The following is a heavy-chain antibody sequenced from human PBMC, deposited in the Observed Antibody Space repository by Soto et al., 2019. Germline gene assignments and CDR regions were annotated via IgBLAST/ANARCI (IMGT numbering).Heavy chain of an antibody. J-gene: IGHJ3*02. Sequence: GASVKGSCKASGYTFTSSGVSWVRQAPGQRLEWIGWIVVGSGNTNYAQKFQERVTITRDMSTSTAYMELSSLRSEDTAVYYCAAPRAHLLYSIAFDIWGQGTMVTVS. CDR3: AAPRAHLLYSIAFDI. D-gene: IGHD2-2*02. V-gene: IGHV1-58*01. CDR2: IVVGSGNT. CDR1: GYTFTSSG.